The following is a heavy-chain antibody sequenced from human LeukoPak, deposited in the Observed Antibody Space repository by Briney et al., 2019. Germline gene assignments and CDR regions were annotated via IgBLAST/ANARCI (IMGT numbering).Heavy chain of an antibody. CDR2: INLNSGGT. CDR3: ARLNRDDYKYYDQ. D-gene: IGHD5-24*01. V-gene: IGHV1-2*02. Sequence: ASVKVSCKASVDTFNVYYTHWVRQAPGQGLEWMGWINLNSGGTKYPQKFQDRINMTRDTSIKTAYMELSWLKSDDTAVYYCARLNRDDYKYYDQWGQGTLVTVSS. J-gene: IGHJ4*02. CDR1: VDTFNVYY.